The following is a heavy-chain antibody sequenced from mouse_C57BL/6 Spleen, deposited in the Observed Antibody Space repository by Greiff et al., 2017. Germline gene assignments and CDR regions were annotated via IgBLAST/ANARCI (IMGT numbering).Heavy chain of an antibody. CDR2: IYPGSGNT. Sequence: VQLQQSGAELVRPGASVKLSCKASGYTFTDYYINWVKQRPGQGLEWIARIYPGSGNTYYNEKFKGKATLTAEKSSSTAYMQRSSLTSEDSAVYFCAREAPGYFDYWGQGTTLTVSS. CDR3: AREAPGYFDY. V-gene: IGHV1-76*01. CDR1: GYTFTDYY. J-gene: IGHJ2*01.